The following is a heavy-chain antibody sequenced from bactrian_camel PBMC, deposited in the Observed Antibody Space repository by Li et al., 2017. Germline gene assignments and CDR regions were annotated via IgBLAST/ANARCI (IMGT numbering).Heavy chain of an antibody. CDR1: GLAASFSGYY. CDR3: TQGVYWSTIGDIQRHQ. V-gene: IGHV3S55*01. D-gene: IGHD8*01. Sequence: HVQLVESGGGSVQAGSSLTLSCAASGLAASFSGYYMGWFRQAPGTEREEVAIINRGGSTRYADSVRGRFTISQDNAKNTLYLQLNSLKTEDTAMYFCTQGVYWSTIGDIQRHQRGQGTQVTVS. J-gene: IGHJ4*01. CDR2: INRGGST.